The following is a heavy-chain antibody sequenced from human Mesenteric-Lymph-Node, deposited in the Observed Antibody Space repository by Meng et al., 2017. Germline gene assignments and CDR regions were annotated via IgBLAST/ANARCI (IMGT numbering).Heavy chain of an antibody. D-gene: IGHD2/OR15-2a*01. CDR3: AKEFYVGSHSVDY. CDR2: ISGSGTST. Sequence: GGSLRLSCAASGFTFSSYEMNWVRQAPGRGLEWVPAISGSGTSTYYADSVKGRFTISRDNSKNTLYLQMSGLRAEDTAKYYCAKEFYVGSHSVDYWGQGTLVTVSS. V-gene: IGHV3-23*01. J-gene: IGHJ4*02. CDR1: GFTFSSYE.